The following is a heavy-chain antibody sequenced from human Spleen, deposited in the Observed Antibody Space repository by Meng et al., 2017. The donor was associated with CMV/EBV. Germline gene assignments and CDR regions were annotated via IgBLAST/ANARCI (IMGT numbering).Heavy chain of an antibody. V-gene: IGHV1-69*08. D-gene: IGHD3-22*01. CDR2: IIPMLGKT. Sequence: SGGSFNSYTISWVRQAPGQGLEWMGRIIPMLGKTNYAQKFQGRVTINADQSTSTAYMELSSLRSEDTAVYYCTRDRDYYDGSGYYYWGQGTVVTVSS. J-gene: IGHJ4*02. CDR3: TRDRDYYDGSGYYY. CDR1: GGSFNSYT.